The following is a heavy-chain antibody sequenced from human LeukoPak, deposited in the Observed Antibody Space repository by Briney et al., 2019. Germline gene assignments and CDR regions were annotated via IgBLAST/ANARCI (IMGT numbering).Heavy chain of an antibody. CDR1: GFTFSSYG. D-gene: IGHD2-15*01. CDR2: ISGSGGST. CDR3: AKDPPFLVAATLIRFSDY. J-gene: IGHJ4*02. Sequence: TGGSLRLSCAASGFTFSSYGMSWVRQAPGKGLEWVSAISGSGGSTYYADSVKGRFTISRDNSKNTLYLQMNSLRAEDTAVYYCAKDPPFLVAATLIRFSDYWGQGTLVTVSS. V-gene: IGHV3-23*01.